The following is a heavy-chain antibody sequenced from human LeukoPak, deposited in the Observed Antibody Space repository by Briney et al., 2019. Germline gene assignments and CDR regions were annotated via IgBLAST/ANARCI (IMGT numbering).Heavy chain of an antibody. V-gene: IGHV1-24*01. Sequence: GASVKVSCKVSGYTLTELSMHWVRQAPGKGLEWMGGFDPEDGETIYAQKFQGRVTMTEDTSTDTAYMELSSLRSEDTAVYYCATTTVLRSRNAFDIWGQGTMVTVSS. D-gene: IGHD3-16*01. CDR1: GYTLTELS. CDR3: ATTTVLRSRNAFDI. CDR2: FDPEDGET. J-gene: IGHJ3*02.